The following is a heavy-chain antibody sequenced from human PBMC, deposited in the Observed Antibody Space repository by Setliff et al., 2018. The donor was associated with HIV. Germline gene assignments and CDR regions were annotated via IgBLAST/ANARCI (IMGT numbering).Heavy chain of an antibody. CDR1: GGSMSRVY. D-gene: IGHD6-19*01. J-gene: IGHJ4*02. Sequence: PSETLSLTCSVSGGSMSRVYWAWIRQPAGKGLEWIGHIYTSGSPHYKSSLTSRLTISLDTSRNQFSLKLTSVTAADSATYYCARWVYNSAWSLDYWGQGTLVTVSS. V-gene: IGHV4-4*07. CDR3: ARWVYNSAWSLDY. CDR2: IYTSGSP.